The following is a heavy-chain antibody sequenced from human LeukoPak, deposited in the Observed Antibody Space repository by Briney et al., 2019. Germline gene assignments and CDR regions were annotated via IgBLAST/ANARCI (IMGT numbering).Heavy chain of an antibody. J-gene: IGHJ4*02. CDR3: AKLYYYDSSGYSD. V-gene: IGHV3-23*01. Sequence: GGSLRLSCAASGFTFSSYAMSWVRQAPGKGLEWVSAIRGSDGSTYYADSVKGRFTISRDNSKNTLYQQMNSLRAEDTAVYYCAKLYYYDSSGYSDWGQGTLVTVSS. D-gene: IGHD3-22*01. CDR1: GFTFSSYA. CDR2: IRGSDGST.